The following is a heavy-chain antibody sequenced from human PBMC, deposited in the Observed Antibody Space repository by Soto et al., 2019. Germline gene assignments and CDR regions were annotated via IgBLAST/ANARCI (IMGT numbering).Heavy chain of an antibody. CDR3: ARAGGLGAVAVDY. CDR2: IYHGST. CDR1: GGSISSGGYS. V-gene: IGHV4-30-2*01. Sequence: QLQLQESGSGRVKPSQTLSLTCAVSGGSISSGGYSWSWIRQPPGKGLEWSGYIYHGSTYYNPSLSSRVTISVDRSKNQFSLQLSSVTAADTAVYYCARAGGLGAVAVDYWGQGTLVTVSS. D-gene: IGHD6-19*01. J-gene: IGHJ4*02.